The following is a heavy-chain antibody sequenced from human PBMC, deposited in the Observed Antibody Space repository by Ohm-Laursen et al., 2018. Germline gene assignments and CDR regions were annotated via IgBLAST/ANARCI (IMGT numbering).Heavy chain of an antibody. CDR3: ARETSGYDQGYYYYGMDV. CDR2: IYYSGST. J-gene: IGHJ6*02. Sequence: TLSLTWTVSGGSISSYYWSWIRQPPGKGLEWIGYIYYSGSTNYNPSLKSRVTISLDTSKNQFSLKLSSVTAADTAVYYCARETSGYDQGYYYYGMDVWGQGTTVTVSS. CDR1: GGSISSYY. D-gene: IGHD5-12*01. V-gene: IGHV4-59*01.